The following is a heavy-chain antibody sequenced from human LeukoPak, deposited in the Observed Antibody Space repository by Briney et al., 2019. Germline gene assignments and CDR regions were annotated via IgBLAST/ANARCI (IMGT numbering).Heavy chain of an antibody. D-gene: IGHD1-26*01. CDR1: GFTFSSYA. J-gene: IGHJ3*02. CDR2: ISGSGVTT. CDR3: ARDRKGLGSRAFDI. V-gene: IGHV3-23*01. Sequence: GGSLRLSCAASGFTFSSYAMSWVRQAPGKGLEWVSGISGSGVTTYYADSVKGRFTISRDNSKNTLYLQMNSLRAEDTAVYYCARDRKGLGSRAFDIWGQGTMVTVSS.